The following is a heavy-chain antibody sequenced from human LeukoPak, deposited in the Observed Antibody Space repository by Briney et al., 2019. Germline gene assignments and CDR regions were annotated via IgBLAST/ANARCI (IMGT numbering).Heavy chain of an antibody. V-gene: IGHV3-23*01. CDR3: AKGAEYADTNWFDP. J-gene: IGHJ5*02. CDR2: ISGGGGST. CDR1: GFTFTNYA. Sequence: GGSLRLSCAASGFTFTNYAMSWVRQAPGKGLEWVSTISGGGGSTYSADSVMGRFTISRDNSKTTLYLQMNSLRAEDSAVYYCAKGAEYADTNWFDPWGQGTLVTVSS. D-gene: IGHD2-2*01.